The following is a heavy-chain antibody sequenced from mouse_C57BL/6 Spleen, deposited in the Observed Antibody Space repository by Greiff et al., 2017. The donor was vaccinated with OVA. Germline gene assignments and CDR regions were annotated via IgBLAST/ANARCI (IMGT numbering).Heavy chain of an antibody. CDR1: GYSITSGYD. V-gene: IGHV3-1*01. D-gene: IGHD3-2*02. CDR2: ISYSGST. Sequence: VQLKESGPGMVKPSQSLSLTCTVTGYSITSGYDWHWIRHFPENKLEWMGYISYSGSTNYNPSLKSRISITHDTSKNHFFLKLNSVTTEDTATYYCAREIDSSGTFAYWGQGTLVTVSA. CDR3: AREIDSSGTFAY. J-gene: IGHJ3*01.